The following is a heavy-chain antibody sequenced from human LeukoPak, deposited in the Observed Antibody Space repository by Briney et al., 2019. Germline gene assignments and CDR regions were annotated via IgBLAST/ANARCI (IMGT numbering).Heavy chain of an antibody. CDR2: VSRVGSTI. Sequence: GGSLRLSCVASGFTFNTYNMNWVRQAPGKGLEWVSFVSRVGSTIFYADSVKGRFTISRDNAKNSLFLEMSSLRAEDTAVYYCARVLVTATSLTYDGFDTWGQGTMVTVSS. V-gene: IGHV3-48*01. CDR3: ARVLVTATSLTYDGFDT. J-gene: IGHJ3*02. D-gene: IGHD5-12*01. CDR1: GFTFNTYN.